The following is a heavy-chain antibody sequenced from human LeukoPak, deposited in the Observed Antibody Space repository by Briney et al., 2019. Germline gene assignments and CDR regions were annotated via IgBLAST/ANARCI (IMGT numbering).Heavy chain of an antibody. Sequence: GGSLRLSCAASGFTFSGSAMHWVRQASGKGLEWVGRIRSKANTYATAYAASVKGRFSISRDDSKDAAYLQLNSLKTEDTAVYYCSAAVGTDFYDYGMDVWGQGTTVTVSS. CDR2: IRSKANTYAT. CDR1: GFTFSGSA. V-gene: IGHV3-73*01. D-gene: IGHD6-13*01. J-gene: IGHJ6*02. CDR3: SAAVGTDFYDYGMDV.